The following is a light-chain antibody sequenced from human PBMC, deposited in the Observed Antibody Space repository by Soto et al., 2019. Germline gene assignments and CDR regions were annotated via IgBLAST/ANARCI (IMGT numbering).Light chain of an antibody. CDR2: DAS. J-gene: IGKJ5*01. V-gene: IGKV1-33*01. CDR1: QNINNY. Sequence: DTQITQSPSSMSAPVGDRVTLTCQASQNINNYLNWYQHEPGRAPKLLIYDASNLEAGVPSRFRGGGSGTDFTFTISRLQPEDIATYYCQQYENLPTFGQGTRVEIK. CDR3: QQYENLPT.